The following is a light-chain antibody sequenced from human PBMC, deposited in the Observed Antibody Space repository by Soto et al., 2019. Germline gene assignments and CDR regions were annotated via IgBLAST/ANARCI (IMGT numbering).Light chain of an antibody. CDR3: QQYDSSPIT. V-gene: IGKV3-20*01. CDR2: GAS. J-gene: IGKJ5*01. CDR1: QSVSSSY. Sequence: EIVLTQSPGTLSLSPGERATLSCRASQSVSSSYLAWYQQKPGQAPRLLIYGASSRATGIPDRFSGSGSGTDFTLTISRPEPEDFAVYYCQQYDSSPITFGQGTRLEIK.